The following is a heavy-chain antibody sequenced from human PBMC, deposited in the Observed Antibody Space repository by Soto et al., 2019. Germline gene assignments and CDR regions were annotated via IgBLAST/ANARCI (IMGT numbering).Heavy chain of an antibody. Sequence: GESLKISCKGSGYSFTSYWIGWVRQMPGKGLEWMGIIYPGDSDTRYSPSFQGQVTISADKSISTAYLQWSSLKASDTAMYYCARPRWLEGGYYYYGMDVWGQGTTVTVSS. J-gene: IGHJ6*02. D-gene: IGHD6-19*01. CDR3: ARPRWLEGGYYYYGMDV. V-gene: IGHV5-51*01. CDR1: GYSFTSYW. CDR2: IYPGDSDT.